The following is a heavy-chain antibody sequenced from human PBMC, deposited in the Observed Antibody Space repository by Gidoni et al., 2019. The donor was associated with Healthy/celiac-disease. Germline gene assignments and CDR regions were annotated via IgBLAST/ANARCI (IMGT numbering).Heavy chain of an antibody. CDR2: SYSGGST. J-gene: IGHJ3*02. D-gene: IGHD1-26*01. Sequence: EVQLVETGGGLIQPGGSLSLSCAASGFTVSSNYMSWVRQAPGKGLEWVSVSYSGGSTYYADYVKGRFNISRDNSKNTLYLQMNSRRAEDTAVYYCACVLVGATIAFDIWGQGTMVTVSS. CDR3: ACVLVGATIAFDI. V-gene: IGHV3-53*02. CDR1: GFTVSSNY.